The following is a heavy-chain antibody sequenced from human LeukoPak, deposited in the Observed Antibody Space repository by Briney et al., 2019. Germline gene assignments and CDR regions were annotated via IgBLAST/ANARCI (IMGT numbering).Heavy chain of an antibody. D-gene: IGHD5-24*01. CDR3: ARGEDAYKQGY. V-gene: IGHV4-34*01. CDR1: GGSFSGYY. Sequence: SETPSLTCAVYGGSFSGYYWNWIRQPPGKGLEWIGEIHPSGSARYNPSLKSRLTISVDTSKNQFSLNLNSVTAADTAVYYCARGEDAYKQGYWCQGTLVTVSS. CDR2: IHPSGSA. J-gene: IGHJ4*02.